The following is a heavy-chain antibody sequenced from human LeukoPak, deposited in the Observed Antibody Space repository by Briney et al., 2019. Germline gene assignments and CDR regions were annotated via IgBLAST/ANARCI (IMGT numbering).Heavy chain of an antibody. CDR3: ARDSGWGYYDGMDV. J-gene: IGHJ6*02. V-gene: IGHV4-59*01. CDR2: IYYSGST. CDR1: GGSISSYY. Sequence: PAETLSLTCTVSGGSISSYYWSWIRQPPGKGLEWIGYIYYSGSTNYNPSLKSRVTISVDTSKNQFSLKLSSVTAADTAVYYCARDSGWGYYDGMDVWGQGTTVTVSS. D-gene: IGHD3-16*01.